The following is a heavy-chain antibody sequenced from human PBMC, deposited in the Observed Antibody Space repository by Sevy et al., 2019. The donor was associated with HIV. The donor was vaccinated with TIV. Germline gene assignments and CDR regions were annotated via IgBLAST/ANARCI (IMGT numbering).Heavy chain of an antibody. Sequence: GGSLRLSCAASGFNFSSHGMHWVRQAPGKGLEWVAVISYDGSQKYYADSIKGRFTISRDNSKNTLCLQMNSLKREDTALYYCAKEGMTSGPRLLWFAELLYQFDFWGQGTLVTVSS. V-gene: IGHV3-30*18. D-gene: IGHD3-10*01. CDR3: AKEGMTSGPRLLWFAELLYQFDF. J-gene: IGHJ4*02. CDR1: GFNFSSHG. CDR2: ISYDGSQK.